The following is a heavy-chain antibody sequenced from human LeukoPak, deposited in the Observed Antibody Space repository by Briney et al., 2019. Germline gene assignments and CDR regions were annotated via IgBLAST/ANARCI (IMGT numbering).Heavy chain of an antibody. J-gene: IGHJ4*02. Sequence: GGSLRLSCAASGFTFTNYWMSWVRQAPGKGLELVANIKQDRSEKYYVDSVKGRFTISRDNAKNSLYLQMNSLRAEDTAVYYCARDLGGSYPTVFDYWGQGTLVTVSS. D-gene: IGHD1-26*01. V-gene: IGHV3-7*01. CDR1: GFTFTNYW. CDR3: ARDLGGSYPTVFDY. CDR2: IKQDRSEK.